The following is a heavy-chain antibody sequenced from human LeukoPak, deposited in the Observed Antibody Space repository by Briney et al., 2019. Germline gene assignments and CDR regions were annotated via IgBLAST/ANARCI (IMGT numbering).Heavy chain of an antibody. CDR3: ARDVGSNFDY. J-gene: IGHJ4*02. CDR1: GDSVSGNSAS. V-gene: IGHV6-1*01. Sequence: SQTLSLTCAISGDSVSGNSASWTWIRQSPSRGLEWLGRTYYRSKWYSDFAVSVKRRITINPDISKNQLTLQLNAVTPEDTAVYFCARDVGSNFDYWGQGTLVTVSS. D-gene: IGHD1-26*01. CDR2: TYYRSKWYS.